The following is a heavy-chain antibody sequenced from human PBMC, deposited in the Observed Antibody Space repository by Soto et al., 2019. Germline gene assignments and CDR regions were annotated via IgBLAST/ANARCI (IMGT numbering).Heavy chain of an antibody. V-gene: IGHV4-34*01. D-gene: IGHD3-10*01. CDR3: ARGVMEGAFKGVRRSYYWFLDL. CDR1: GESVSDSY. J-gene: IGHJ2*01. Sequence: QAHLQQWGAGLVRPSETLSLTCAVYGESVSDSYWTWIRRSPGRGLEWLGEINPSKGATYNTSLKTRVSISLYTSKRQLSLKLFSATAADTAVYYCARGVMEGAFKGVRRSYYWFLDLWGRGTLVAVSS. CDR2: INPSKGA.